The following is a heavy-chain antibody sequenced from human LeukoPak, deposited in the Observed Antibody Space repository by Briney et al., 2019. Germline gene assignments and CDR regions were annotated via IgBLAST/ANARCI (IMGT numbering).Heavy chain of an antibody. CDR3: ASDFLAAYATLP. CDR1: GYTFTGYY. CDR2: MNPNTGDT. D-gene: IGHD3-9*01. J-gene: IGHJ5*02. Sequence: ASVKVSCKASGYTFTGYYIHWVRQAPGQGLEWMGWMNPNTGDTRYAQKFEGRVTMTRDTSISTAYMELSRLRFDDAAIYYCASDFLAAYATLPWGQGTLVTVSS. V-gene: IGHV1-2*02.